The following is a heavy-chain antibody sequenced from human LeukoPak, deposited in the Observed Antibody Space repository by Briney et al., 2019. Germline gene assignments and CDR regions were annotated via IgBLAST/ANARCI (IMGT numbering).Heavy chain of an antibody. CDR2: IHYSGTT. Sequence: SETLSLTCTVSGASITSYSWSWIRQPPGKGLEWIGYIHYSGTTKYNPSLKSRVTISVDTSRNQFSLRLTSVTAADTALYYCARLGGSGDVATMNRDYWGQGTLVTVSS. V-gene: IGHV4-59*08. J-gene: IGHJ4*02. D-gene: IGHD5-24*01. CDR3: ARLGGSGDVATMNRDY. CDR1: GASITSYS.